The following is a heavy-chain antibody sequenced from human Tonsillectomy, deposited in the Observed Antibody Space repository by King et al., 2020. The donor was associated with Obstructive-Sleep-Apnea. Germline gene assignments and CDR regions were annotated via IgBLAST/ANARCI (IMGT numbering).Heavy chain of an antibody. V-gene: IGHV3-20*01. J-gene: IGHJ5*02. CDR1: GFTFDDYG. D-gene: IGHD6-13*01. CDR2: SNWNCGST. CDR3: AGEGGAAAGTGGWFDP. Sequence: VQLVESGGGVVRPGGSLRLSCAASGFTFDDYGMSWGRQAPGKGLEWGSGSNWNCGSTGYADSVKGRFSISRDNAKNSLYLQMNSLRAEDTALYHCAGEGGAAAGTGGWFDPWGQGTLVTVSS.